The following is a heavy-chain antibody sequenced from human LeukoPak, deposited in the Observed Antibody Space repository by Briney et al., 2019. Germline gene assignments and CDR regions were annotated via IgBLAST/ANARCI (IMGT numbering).Heavy chain of an antibody. CDR3: AIRGYSYGFEIDY. CDR1: GGTFSSYA. CDR2: IIPIFGTA. J-gene: IGHJ4*02. V-gene: IGHV1-69*05. Sequence: SVKVSCKASGGTFSSYAISWVRQAPGQGLEWMGGIIPIFGTANYAQKFQGRVTITTDESTSTAYMELSSLRSADTAVYHCAIRGYSYGFEIDYWGQGTLVTVSS. D-gene: IGHD5-18*01.